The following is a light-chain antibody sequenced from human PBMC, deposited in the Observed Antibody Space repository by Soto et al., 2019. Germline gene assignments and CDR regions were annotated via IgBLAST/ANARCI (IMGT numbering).Light chain of an antibody. CDR2: DTS. CDR1: QTLSNSF. CDR3: QQYGTSEII. Sequence: EIVLTQSPGTLSLSPGERATLSYWASQTLSNSFIAWYQQKPGQAPRLLIYDTSSRATGVPDRYSASGSGTDFTLTISRLEPEDFAVFFCQQYGTSEIIFGQGTRLEIK. V-gene: IGKV3-20*01. J-gene: IGKJ5*01.